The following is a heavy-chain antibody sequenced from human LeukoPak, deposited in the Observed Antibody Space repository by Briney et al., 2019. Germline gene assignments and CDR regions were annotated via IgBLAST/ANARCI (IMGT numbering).Heavy chain of an antibody. CDR2: ISSSSSYI. CDR3: AKESWDSSGYYYRGLGFDY. J-gene: IGHJ4*02. V-gene: IGHV3-21*04. D-gene: IGHD3-22*01. Sequence: GGSLRLSCAASGFSFSRYRINWVRQAPGKGLEWVSSISSSSSYIYYADSVKGRFTISRDNSKNTLYLQMNSLRAEDTAVYYCAKESWDSSGYYYRGLGFDYWGQGTLVTVSS. CDR1: GFSFSRYR.